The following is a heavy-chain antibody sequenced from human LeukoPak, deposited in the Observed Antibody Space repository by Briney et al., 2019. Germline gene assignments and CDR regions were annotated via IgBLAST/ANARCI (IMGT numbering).Heavy chain of an antibody. CDR1: GGSFSGYY. D-gene: IGHD6-13*01. Sequence: SETLSLTCAVYGGSFSGYYWSWIRQPPGKGLEWIGEINHSGSTNYNPSLKSRVTISVDTSKNQFSLKLSSVTAADTAVYYCARGPRYSSSILYDYWGQRTLVTVSS. V-gene: IGHV4-34*01. J-gene: IGHJ4*02. CDR2: INHSGST. CDR3: ARGPRYSSSILYDY.